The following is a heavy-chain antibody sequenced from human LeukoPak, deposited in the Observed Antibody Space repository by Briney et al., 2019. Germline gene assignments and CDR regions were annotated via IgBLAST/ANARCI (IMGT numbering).Heavy chain of an antibody. D-gene: IGHD3-10*01. CDR1: GGSISSISYY. Sequence: SVTLSLTCTVSGGSISSISYYWGWIRQPPGKGLEWIGSIYYSGSTYYNPSLKSRITISVATSKTQFSLKLSSVTAAETAVYYCATHPLVGGSGPLDAFDIWGQGTMVTVSS. CDR3: ATHPLVGGSGPLDAFDI. J-gene: IGHJ3*02. V-gene: IGHV4-39*01. CDR2: IYYSGST.